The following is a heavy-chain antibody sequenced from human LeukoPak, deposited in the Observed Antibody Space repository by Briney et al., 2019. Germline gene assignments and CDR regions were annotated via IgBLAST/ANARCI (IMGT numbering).Heavy chain of an antibody. V-gene: IGHV3-21*01. CDR2: ISSSSSYI. J-gene: IGHJ5*02. D-gene: IGHD1-26*01. Sequence: GGSLRLSCAASGFTFSSYSMNWVRQAPGKGLEWVSLISSSSSYIYYVDSVKGRFTISRDNAKNSLYLQLNSLRAEDTAVYYCARSLVVGATYPYHWGQGTLVTVSS. CDR3: ARSLVVGATYPYH. CDR1: GFTFSSYS.